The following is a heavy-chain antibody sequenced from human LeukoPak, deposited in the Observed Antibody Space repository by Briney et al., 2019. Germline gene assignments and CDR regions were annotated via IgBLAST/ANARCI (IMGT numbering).Heavy chain of an antibody. J-gene: IGHJ4*02. CDR2: ISSSGSTI. D-gene: IGHD6-13*01. V-gene: IGHV3-11*04. CDR3: ARDTFFGGIAAAGTDY. CDR1: GFTFSDYY. Sequence: GGSLRLSCAASGFTFSDYYMSWIRQAPGKGLEWVSYISSSGSTIYYADSVKGRFTISRDNAKNSLYLQMNSLRAEDTAVYYCARDTFFGGIAAAGTDYWGQGTLVTVSS.